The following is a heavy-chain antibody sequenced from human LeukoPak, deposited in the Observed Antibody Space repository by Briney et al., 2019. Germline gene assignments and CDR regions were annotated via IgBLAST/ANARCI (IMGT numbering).Heavy chain of an antibody. V-gene: IGHV3-21*01. D-gene: IGHD6-19*01. CDR2: ISSSSSYI. CDR1: GFTFSSYS. J-gene: IGHJ4*02. Sequence: GGSLRLSCAASGFTFSSYSMNWVRQAPGKGLEWVSSISSSSSYIYYADSVKGRFTISRDNAKNSLYLQMNSLRAEDTAVYYCARKGAVAGTVDYWGQGTLVTVSS. CDR3: ARKGAVAGTVDY.